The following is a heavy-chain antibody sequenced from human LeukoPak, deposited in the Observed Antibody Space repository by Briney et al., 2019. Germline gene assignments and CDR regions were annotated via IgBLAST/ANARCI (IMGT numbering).Heavy chain of an antibody. CDR1: GYTFTSYG. V-gene: IGHV1-8*02. CDR2: MNPNSGNT. D-gene: IGHD3-10*01. Sequence: ASVKVSCKASGYTFTSYGISWVRQATGQGLEWMGWMNPNSGNTGYAQKFQGRVTMTRNTSISTAYMELSSLRSEDTAVYYCARGRRTMVRGVGSYYFDYWGQGTLVTVSS. J-gene: IGHJ4*02. CDR3: ARGRRTMVRGVGSYYFDY.